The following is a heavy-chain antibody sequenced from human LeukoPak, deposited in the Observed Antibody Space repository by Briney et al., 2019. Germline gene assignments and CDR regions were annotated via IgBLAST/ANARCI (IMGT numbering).Heavy chain of an antibody. CDR3: ARDPIGPGTYYYDSPWYFDL. J-gene: IGHJ2*01. CDR1: GGTFSSYA. Sequence: SVKVSCKASGGTFSSYAISWVRPAPGQGLEWMGRIIPILGIANYAQKFQGRVTITADKSTSTAYMELSSLRSEDTAVYYCARDPIGPGTYYYDSPWYFDLWGRGTLVTVSS. D-gene: IGHD3-22*01. CDR2: IIPILGIA. V-gene: IGHV1-69*04.